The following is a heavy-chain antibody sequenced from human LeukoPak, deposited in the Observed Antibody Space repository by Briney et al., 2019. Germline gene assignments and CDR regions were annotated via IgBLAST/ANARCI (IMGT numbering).Heavy chain of an antibody. CDR2: ISAYNGNT. CDR1: GYTFTSYG. J-gene: IGHJ6*02. CDR3: ARNVSGDEVTYYDILTGYYTSTYYYYGMDV. Sequence: GASVKVSCKASGYTFTSYGISWVRQAPGQGLEWMGWISAYNGNTNYAQKLQGRVTMTTDTSTSTAYMELRSLRSDDTAVYYCARNVSGDEVTYYDILTGYYTSTYYYYGMDVWGQGTTVTVSS. V-gene: IGHV1-18*01. D-gene: IGHD3-9*01.